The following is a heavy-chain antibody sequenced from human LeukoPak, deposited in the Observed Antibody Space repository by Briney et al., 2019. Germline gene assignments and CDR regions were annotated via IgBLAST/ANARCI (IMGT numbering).Heavy chain of an antibody. D-gene: IGHD6-13*01. CDR2: IYYSGST. CDR1: GGSINSYY. Sequence: SETLSLTCTVSGGSINSYYWSWIRQPPGKGLEWIGYIYYSGSTNYNPSLKSRVTISVHTSKNQFSLRLRSVTAADTAVYFCARGRVSSSTWYSTYYYYFYMDLWGKGTTVTVSS. CDR3: ARGRVSSSTWYSTYYYYFYMDL. J-gene: IGHJ6*03. V-gene: IGHV4-59*01.